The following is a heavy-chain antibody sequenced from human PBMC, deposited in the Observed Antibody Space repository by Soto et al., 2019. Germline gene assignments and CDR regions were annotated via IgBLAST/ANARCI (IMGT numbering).Heavy chain of an antibody. Sequence: GASVKVSCKASGYTFTSYYMHWVRQAPGQGLEWMGIINPSGGSTSYAQKFQGRVTMTRDTSTSTVHMELSSLRSEDTAVYYCARDFVPAAMEGHTDYYYYGMDVWGQGTTVTVSS. J-gene: IGHJ6*02. CDR1: GYTFTSYY. V-gene: IGHV1-46*01. CDR3: ARDFVPAAMEGHTDYYYYGMDV. D-gene: IGHD2-2*01. CDR2: INPSGGST.